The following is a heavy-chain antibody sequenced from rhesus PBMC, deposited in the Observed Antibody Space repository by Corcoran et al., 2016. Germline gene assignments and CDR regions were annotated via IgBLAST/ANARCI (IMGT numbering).Heavy chain of an antibody. CDR1: GFTFSSYG. CDR2: IWYDGSKQ. V-gene: IGHV3-54*02. CDR3: ARELEWMEWGAWLFDY. J-gene: IGHJ4*01. D-gene: IGHD1-32*01. Sequence: EVQLVESGGGLVQPGGSLRLSCAASGFTFSSYGMHWVRQAPGKGLEWVAVIWYDGSKQYYPDYVKDRFTTSRDNCKNMLYLQINNLKLEDMAVYYCARELEWMEWGAWLFDYWGQGVLVTVSS.